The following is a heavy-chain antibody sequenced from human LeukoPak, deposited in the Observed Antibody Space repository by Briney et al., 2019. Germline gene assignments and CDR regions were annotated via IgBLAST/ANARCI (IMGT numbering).Heavy chain of an antibody. V-gene: IGHV3-21*01. CDR1: GFTFSAYS. CDR2: ISTYNSYI. J-gene: IGHJ4*02. Sequence: GGSLRLSCAASGFTFSAYSMTWVRQAPGKGLEWVSSISTYNSYISYADSVKGRFTISRDDAENSLYLQMDNLRAEDTAVYYCARATSHCSGGSCYSSSDYWGQGTLVTVSS. D-gene: IGHD2-15*01. CDR3: ARATSHCSGGSCYSSSDY.